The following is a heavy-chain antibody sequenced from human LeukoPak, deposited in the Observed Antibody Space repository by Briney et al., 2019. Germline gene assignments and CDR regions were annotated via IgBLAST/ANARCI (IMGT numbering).Heavy chain of an antibody. Sequence: SETLSLTCTVSGDSISSYYWSWIRQPPGKGLEWIAYIYYSGSTNYNPSLKSRVTISVDTPKNQFSLKLSSVTAADTAVYYCARAIAVAGTVGYFDYWGQGTLVTVSS. V-gene: IGHV4-59*01. CDR1: GDSISSYY. CDR2: IYYSGST. J-gene: IGHJ4*02. CDR3: ARAIAVAGTVGYFDY. D-gene: IGHD6-19*01.